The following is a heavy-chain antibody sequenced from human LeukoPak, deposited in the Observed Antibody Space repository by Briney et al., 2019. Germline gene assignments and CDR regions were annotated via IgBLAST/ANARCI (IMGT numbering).Heavy chain of an antibody. CDR2: IRSYAYRGTT. J-gene: IGHJ6*02. Sequence: YMGRACRSSGLTLGDDAVSWVSKAPGKGLEWVGFIRSYAYRGTTEYAASVKGRFTISRDDSRSIVYLQMNGLKSEDTGVYYCSRGPIQLWVHNGMDVWGQGTTVTVSS. V-gene: IGHV3-49*04. CDR1: GLTLGDDA. CDR3: SRGPIQLWVHNGMDV. D-gene: IGHD5-18*01.